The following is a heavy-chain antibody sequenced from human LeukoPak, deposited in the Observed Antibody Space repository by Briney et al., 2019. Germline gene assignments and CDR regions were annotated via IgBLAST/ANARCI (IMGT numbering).Heavy chain of an antibody. CDR2: TSGGGGRT. CDR1: GFTFNTFA. V-gene: IGHV3-23*01. J-gene: IGHJ4*02. D-gene: IGHD3-22*01. Sequence: GGSLRLSCVASGFTFNTFAMNWVRQAPGKGLEWVSTTSGGGGRTYYADSVRGRFTISRDNSKNTLYVQMSSLRAEDTAVYYRAKDRGRYYDSGGYYWGYYFDSWGQGVQVTVST. CDR3: AKDRGRYYDSGGYYWGYYFDS.